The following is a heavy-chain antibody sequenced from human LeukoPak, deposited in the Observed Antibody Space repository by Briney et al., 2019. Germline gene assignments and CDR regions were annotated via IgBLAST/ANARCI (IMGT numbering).Heavy chain of an antibody. J-gene: IGHJ6*04. CDR2: IRYDGSNE. V-gene: IGHV3-30*02. CDR1: GFTFSSYG. Sequence: GGSLRLSCAASGFTFSSYGMHWVRQAPGKGLEWVTFIRYDGSNEYYADSVKGRFTISRDNSKNTVYLQMNSLRAEDTALYYCVKDEVVPSYHYMDIWGKGTTVTVSS. CDR3: VKDEVVPSYHYMDI. D-gene: IGHD5-12*01.